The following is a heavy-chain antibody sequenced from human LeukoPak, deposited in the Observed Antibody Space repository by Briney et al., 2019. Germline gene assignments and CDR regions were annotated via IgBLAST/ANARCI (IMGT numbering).Heavy chain of an antibody. CDR1: GFTFSSCG. J-gene: IGHJ4*02. CDR2: IRFDGSNK. CDR3: AKCESGGSCTDY. D-gene: IGHD2-15*01. V-gene: IGHV3-30*02. Sequence: GGSLRLSCAASGFTFSSCGMHWVRQAPGKGLEWVSFIRFDGSNKYYADSVKGRFTISRDSSKNTLYLQMNSLRAEDTAVYYCAKCESGGSCTDYWGQGTLVTVSS.